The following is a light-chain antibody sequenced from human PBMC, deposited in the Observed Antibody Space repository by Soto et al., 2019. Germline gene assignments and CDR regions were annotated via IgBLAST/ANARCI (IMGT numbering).Light chain of an antibody. Sequence: AIQMTQSPSSLSASVGDRVTISCRASQGISNELGWYQQKPGKAPQLLIYGASRLQSGVPSRFSGSGSGTDFTLTISSLQPEDFATYYCLQDYVYPLTVGGGTKVEIK. V-gene: IGKV1-6*01. CDR3: LQDYVYPLT. CDR1: QGISNE. J-gene: IGKJ4*01. CDR2: GAS.